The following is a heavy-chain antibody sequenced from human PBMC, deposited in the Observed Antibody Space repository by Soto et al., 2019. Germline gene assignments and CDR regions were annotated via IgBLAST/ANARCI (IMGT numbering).Heavy chain of an antibody. V-gene: IGHV1-46*01. Sequence: QVQLMQSGAEVKKPGASVKVSCKASGNTFTNYYIHWVRQAPGQGLEWMGTVNPSGGHTTYSQNCLGRVTVTRDTPTSTLYLELTSLTSDDTAVYYCARGGHVVVVTAAFDSWGQGTLVTVSS. CDR3: ARGGHVVVVTAAFDS. D-gene: IGHD2-21*02. CDR2: VNPSGGHT. CDR1: GNTFTNYY. J-gene: IGHJ4*02.